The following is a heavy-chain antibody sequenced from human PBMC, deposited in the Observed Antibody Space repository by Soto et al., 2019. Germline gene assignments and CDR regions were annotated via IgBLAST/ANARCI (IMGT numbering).Heavy chain of an antibody. CDR1: GFIFSNYA. D-gene: IGHD1-26*01. Sequence: QVQLVESGGGVVQPGRSLRLSCAASGFIFSNYAIHWVRQAPGRGPEWVAVISDDGARKYYKDSMRGRFAISRDNSQSTLFLEIYSLTAEDTAVYYCAREMGRFRGGNNSFDPWGQGTLVTVSS. CDR3: AREMGRFRGGNNSFDP. J-gene: IGHJ5*02. V-gene: IGHV3-30*09. CDR2: ISDDGARK.